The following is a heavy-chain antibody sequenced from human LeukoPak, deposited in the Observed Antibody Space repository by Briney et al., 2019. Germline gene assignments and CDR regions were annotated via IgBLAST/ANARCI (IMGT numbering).Heavy chain of an antibody. J-gene: IGHJ4*02. CDR1: GFTFSSYA. V-gene: IGHV3-23*01. CDR2: ISGSGGST. D-gene: IGHD2-15*01. Sequence: GGSLRLSCAASGFTFSSYAMSWVRQAPGKGLEWVSAISGSGGSTYYADSVKGRSTISRDNSKNTLYLQMNSLRAEDTAVYYCARVVVAATAFDYWGQGTLVTVSS. CDR3: ARVVVAATAFDY.